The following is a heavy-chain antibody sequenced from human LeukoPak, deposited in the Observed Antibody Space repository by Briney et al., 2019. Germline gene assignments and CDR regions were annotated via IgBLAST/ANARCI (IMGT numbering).Heavy chain of an antibody. D-gene: IGHD3-22*01. V-gene: IGHV4-4*07. Sequence: PSETLSLTCTVSGGSISSYYWGWIRQPAGKGLEWIGRIYTSGSTNYNPSLKSRVTMSVDTSKNQFSLKLSSVTAADTAVYYCARESKAYYDSSGYFVPWGQGTLVTVSS. CDR1: GGSISSYY. CDR2: IYTSGST. CDR3: ARESKAYYDSSGYFVP. J-gene: IGHJ5*02.